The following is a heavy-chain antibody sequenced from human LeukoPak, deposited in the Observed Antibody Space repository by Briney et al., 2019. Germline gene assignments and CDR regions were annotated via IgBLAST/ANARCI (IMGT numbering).Heavy chain of an antibody. Sequence: PSETLSLTCAVYGGSFSGYYWSWIRQPPGKGLEWIGEINHSGSTNYNPSLKSRVTISVDTSKNQFSLKLSSVTAADTAVYYCARGVIGYYYYMDVWGKGTTVTVSS. CDR2: INHSGST. D-gene: IGHD3-22*01. J-gene: IGHJ6*03. CDR3: ARGVIGYYYYMDV. CDR1: GGSFSGYY. V-gene: IGHV4-34*01.